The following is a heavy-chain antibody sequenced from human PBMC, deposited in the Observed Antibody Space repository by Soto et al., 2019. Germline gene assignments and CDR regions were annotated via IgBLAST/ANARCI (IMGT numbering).Heavy chain of an antibody. CDR3: ARGSVDTVDSSGFYEY. CDR1: GGSFSAYY. Sequence: PSETLSLTCAVYGGSFSAYYWSWIRQPPGKGLEWIGEINHSGGTSYNPSLKSRVTISVDTSKSQFSLKLTSVTAADRAVYYCARGSVDTVDSSGFYEYWGQEPRSPSP. CDR2: INHSGGT. V-gene: IGHV4-34*01. D-gene: IGHD3-22*01. J-gene: IGHJ4*01.